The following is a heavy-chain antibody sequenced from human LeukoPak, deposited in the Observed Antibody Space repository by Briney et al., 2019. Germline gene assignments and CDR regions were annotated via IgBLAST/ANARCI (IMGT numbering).Heavy chain of an antibody. CDR2: ISYDGTNK. J-gene: IGHJ4*02. D-gene: IGHD5-18*01. Sequence: QPGRSLRLSCAASGFTFSSYAMHWVRQAPVKGLEWVAVISYDGTNKYYADSVKGRFTISRDNSKNTLDLQMNGLGAEDTAVYYCARGSGYSYGYFDYWGQGTLVTVSS. CDR1: GFTFSSYA. V-gene: IGHV3-30-3*01. CDR3: ARGSGYSYGYFDY.